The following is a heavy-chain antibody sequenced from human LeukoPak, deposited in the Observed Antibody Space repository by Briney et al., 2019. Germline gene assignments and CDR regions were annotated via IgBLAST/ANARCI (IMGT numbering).Heavy chain of an antibody. J-gene: IGHJ4*02. D-gene: IGHD3-10*01. CDR1: GHTFTSYG. V-gene: IGHV1-18*01. CDR3: ARDKAIPGSGGY. Sequence: ASVKVSCKASGHTFTSYGISWVRQAPGQGLEWMGWISAYNGNTNYAQKLQGRVTMTTDTSTSAAYMELRSLRSDDTAVYYCARDKAIPGSGGYWGQGTLVTVSS. CDR2: ISAYNGNT.